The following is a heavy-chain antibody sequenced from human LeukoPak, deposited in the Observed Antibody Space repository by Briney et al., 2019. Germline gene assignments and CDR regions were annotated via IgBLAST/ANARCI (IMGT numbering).Heavy chain of an antibody. J-gene: IGHJ4*02. CDR3: ARRGVFNDFDY. Sequence: GESLKISCKGSGYNFTSYWIGWVRQMSGKGLEWMGIIHPGDSGIKYSLSFQGQVTISADKSIGTAYLQWSSLKASDTARYYCARRGVFNDFDYWGQGTLVTVSS. CDR1: GYNFTSYW. V-gene: IGHV5-51*01. CDR2: IHPGDSGI. D-gene: IGHD3-10*01.